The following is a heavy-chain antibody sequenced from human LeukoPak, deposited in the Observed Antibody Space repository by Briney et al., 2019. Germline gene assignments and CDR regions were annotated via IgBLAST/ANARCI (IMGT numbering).Heavy chain of an antibody. CDR1: GYTFTSYG. V-gene: IGHV1-18*01. CDR3: ARLYSSSLLRYYYYYYMDV. D-gene: IGHD6-6*01. CDR2: ISAYNGNT. Sequence: ASVKVSCKASGYTFTSYGISWVRQAPGQGLEWMGWISAYNGNTNYAQKLQGRVTMTTDTSTSTAYMELRSLRSDDTAVYYCARLYSSSLLRYYYYYYMDVWGKGTTVTVSS. J-gene: IGHJ6*03.